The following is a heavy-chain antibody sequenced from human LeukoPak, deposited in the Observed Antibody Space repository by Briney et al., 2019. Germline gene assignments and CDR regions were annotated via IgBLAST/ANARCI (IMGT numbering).Heavy chain of an antibody. V-gene: IGHV4-31*03. CDR1: GGSMNSGGYY. CDR3: ARSSYCTGGSCFFDY. CDR2: IDYSGST. Sequence: SETLSLTCTVSGGSMNSGGYYWTWIRQYPWKGPQWIGYIDYSGSTYYKASLKSRITISVDTSTKQFSLMLSAVTAADAAVYYCARSSYCTGGSCFFDYWGQGTLVTVSS. D-gene: IGHD2-8*02. J-gene: IGHJ4*02.